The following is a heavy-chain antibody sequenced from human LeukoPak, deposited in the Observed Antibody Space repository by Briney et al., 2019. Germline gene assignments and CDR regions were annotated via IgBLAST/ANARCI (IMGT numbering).Heavy chain of an antibody. CDR2: IYYSGST. CDR3: ARDGQYYYYGMDV. J-gene: IGHJ6*02. Sequence: PSQTLSLTCTVSGGSISSGGYYWSWIRQHPGKGLEWIGYIYYSGSTYYNPSLKSRVTISVDTSKNQFSLKLSSVTAAGTAVYYCARDGQYYYYGMDVWGQGTTVTVSS. V-gene: IGHV4-31*03. CDR1: GGSISSGGYY.